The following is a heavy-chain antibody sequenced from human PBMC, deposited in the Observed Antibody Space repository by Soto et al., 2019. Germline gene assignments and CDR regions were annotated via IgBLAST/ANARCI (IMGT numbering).Heavy chain of an antibody. CDR2: ISAYNGNT. CDR1: GYTFTSYG. D-gene: IGHD3-22*01. Sequence: ASLKVSCKASGYTFTSYGISWVRQAPVQGLEWMGWISAYNGNTNYAQKLQGRVTMTTDTSTSTAYMELRSLRSDDTAVYYCARGWGSSGRLHYGFFQHWGQGTLVTVSS. CDR3: ARGWGSSGRLHYGFFQH. J-gene: IGHJ1*01. V-gene: IGHV1-18*01.